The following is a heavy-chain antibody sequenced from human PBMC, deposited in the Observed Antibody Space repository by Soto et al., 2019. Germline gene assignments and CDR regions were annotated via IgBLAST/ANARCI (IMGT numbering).Heavy chain of an antibody. D-gene: IGHD3-10*01. J-gene: IGHJ4*02. CDR3: VRDRPGSQEYFDY. CDR1: GFSFSSEW. V-gene: IGHV3-74*01. Sequence: EVQLVESGGGLAQPGGSLRLSCAASGFSFSSEWMDWVRQAPGKGLVWVSRINTDGSDTRYADSVKGRFTISRDNAKNTVYLQMNSLRAEDTGVYYCVRDRPGSQEYFDYWGQGNMVTVSS. CDR2: INTDGSDT.